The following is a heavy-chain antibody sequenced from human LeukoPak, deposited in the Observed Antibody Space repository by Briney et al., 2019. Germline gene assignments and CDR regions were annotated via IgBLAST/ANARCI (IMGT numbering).Heavy chain of an antibody. D-gene: IGHD1-26*01. J-gene: IGHJ5*02. CDR3: AKDLSRIWWELGRLIS. CDR2: ISSTSTYI. V-gene: IGHV3-21*01. CDR1: GFTFSSYS. Sequence: PGGSLRLSCAASGFTFSSYSMNWVRQAPGKGLVWVSSISSTSTYIYYADSLKGRFTISRDNAKNSLYLQMNSLRAEDTAVYYCAKDLSRIWWELGRLISWGQGTLVTVSS.